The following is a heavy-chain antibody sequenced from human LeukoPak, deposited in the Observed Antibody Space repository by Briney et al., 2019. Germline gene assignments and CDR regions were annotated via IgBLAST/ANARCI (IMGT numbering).Heavy chain of an antibody. Sequence: GGSLRLSCTVSGFTFGDHTMSWFRQAPGKGLDWVGFIRSKAYGGTTEHAASVKGRFTISRDDSKSIAYLQMNSLKTEDTAVYYCTRDSLEGAPGDYWGQGTLATVSS. J-gene: IGHJ4*02. CDR1: GFTFGDHT. D-gene: IGHD1-26*01. CDR2: IRSKAYGGTT. V-gene: IGHV3-49*03. CDR3: TRDSLEGAPGDY.